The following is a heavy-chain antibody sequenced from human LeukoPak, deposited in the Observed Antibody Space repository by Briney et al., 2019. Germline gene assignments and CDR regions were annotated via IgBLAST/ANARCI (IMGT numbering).Heavy chain of an antibody. Sequence: ASVKVSCKASGYTFTSYYMHWVRQAPGQGLEWMGWMNPNSGNTGYAQKFQGRVTMTRNTSISTAYMELSSLRSEDTAVYYCARAWFGAGGYYYYYMDVWGKGTTVTVSS. CDR2: MNPNSGNT. V-gene: IGHV1-8*02. CDR1: GYTFTSYY. J-gene: IGHJ6*03. CDR3: ARAWFGAGGYYYYYMDV. D-gene: IGHD3-10*01.